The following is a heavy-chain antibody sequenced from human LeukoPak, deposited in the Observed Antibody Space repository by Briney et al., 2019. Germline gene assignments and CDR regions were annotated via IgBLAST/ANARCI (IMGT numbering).Heavy chain of an antibody. CDR1: VYTFTSYA. CDR2: INAGNGNT. Sequence: ASVKVSCKASVYTFTSYAMHWVRQAHGQRLEWMGWINAGNGNTKYSQKFQGRVTITRDTSASTAYMELSSLRSEDTAVYYCARDRASRGVNHFDYWGQGTLVTVSS. V-gene: IGHV1-3*01. D-gene: IGHD3-10*01. CDR3: ARDRASRGVNHFDY. J-gene: IGHJ4*02.